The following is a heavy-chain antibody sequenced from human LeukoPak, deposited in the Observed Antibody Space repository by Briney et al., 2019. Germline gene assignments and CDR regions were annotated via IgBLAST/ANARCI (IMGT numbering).Heavy chain of an antibody. V-gene: IGHV4-59*12. D-gene: IGHD3-10*01. CDR2: IYYSGST. CDR3: ARGSYYGSGVR. J-gene: IGHJ4*02. CDR1: GGSISSYY. Sequence: SETLSLTCTVSGGSISSYYWSWIRQPPGKGLEWIGYIYYSGSTNYNPSLKSRVTISVDTSKNQFSLKLSSVTAADTAVYYCARGSYYGSGVRWGQGTLVTVSS.